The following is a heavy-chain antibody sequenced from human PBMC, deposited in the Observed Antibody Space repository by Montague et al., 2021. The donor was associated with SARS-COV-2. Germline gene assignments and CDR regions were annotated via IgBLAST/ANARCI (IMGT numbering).Heavy chain of an antibody. J-gene: IGHJ6*02. D-gene: IGHD3-10*01. Sequence: SKTLSLTCAVYGGSFSGYYWSWIRQPPGKGLEWIGEINHSGGTNYNPSLKGRVTISVDTSKNQFSLKLSSVTAADTAVYYCARVRYYGSGTPLGMDVWGQGTTVTVSS. CDR2: INHSGGT. V-gene: IGHV4-34*01. CDR1: GGSFSGYY. CDR3: ARVRYYGSGTPLGMDV.